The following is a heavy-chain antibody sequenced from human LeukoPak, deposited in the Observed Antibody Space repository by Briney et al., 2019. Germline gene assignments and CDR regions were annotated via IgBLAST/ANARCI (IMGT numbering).Heavy chain of an antibody. Sequence: GASVKVSCKASGYTFTSYDINWVRQATGQGLEWMGWMNPNSGNTGYAQKFQGRVTMTRNTSISTAYMELSSLRSEDTAEYYCARAPYCSSTSCYRRYFDYWGQGTLVTVSS. CDR1: GYTFTSYD. D-gene: IGHD2-2*01. CDR3: ARAPYCSSTSCYRRYFDY. V-gene: IGHV1-8*01. CDR2: MNPNSGNT. J-gene: IGHJ4*02.